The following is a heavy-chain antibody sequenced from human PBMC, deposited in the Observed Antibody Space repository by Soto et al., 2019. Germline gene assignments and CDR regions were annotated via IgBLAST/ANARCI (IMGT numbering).Heavy chain of an antibody. Sequence: GGSLRLSCAASGFTFSSYWMSWVRQAPGKGLEWVANIKQDGSEKYYVDSVKGRLTISRDNAKNSLYLQMNSLRAEDTAVYYCARAHVDIVATIPFEYFLAYWGQGTLVTVSS. D-gene: IGHD5-12*01. V-gene: IGHV3-7*03. CDR1: GFTFSSYW. CDR3: ARAHVDIVATIPFEYFLAY. J-gene: IGHJ4*02. CDR2: IKQDGSEK.